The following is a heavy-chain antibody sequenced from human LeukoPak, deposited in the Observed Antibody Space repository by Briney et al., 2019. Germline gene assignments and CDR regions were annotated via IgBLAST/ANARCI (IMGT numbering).Heavy chain of an antibody. CDR2: ISGSGSIT. J-gene: IGHJ4*02. V-gene: IGHV3-23*01. D-gene: IGHD3-22*01. CDR3: AKDRDHSGYDPEGFDY. Sequence: GGSLRLSCAASGFTFDNYAMSWVRQAPGKGLEWVSGISGSGSITYYADSVKGRLTISRDNSKNTLYLQINSLRVEDTAVYYCAKDRDHSGYDPEGFDYWGQGILVTVSS. CDR1: GFTFDNYA.